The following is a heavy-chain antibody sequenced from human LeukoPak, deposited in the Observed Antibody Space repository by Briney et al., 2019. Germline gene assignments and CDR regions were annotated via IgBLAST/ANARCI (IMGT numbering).Heavy chain of an antibody. J-gene: IGHJ4*02. Sequence: ASVKVSCKASGGTFSSYAISWVRQAPGQGLEWMGGIIPIFGTANYAQKFQGRVTITADKSTSTAYMELSSLRSEDTAVNYCARDGRVYYFDYWGQGTLVTVSS. D-gene: IGHD3-16*01. V-gene: IGHV1-69*06. CDR2: IIPIFGTA. CDR1: GGTFSSYA. CDR3: ARDGRVYYFDY.